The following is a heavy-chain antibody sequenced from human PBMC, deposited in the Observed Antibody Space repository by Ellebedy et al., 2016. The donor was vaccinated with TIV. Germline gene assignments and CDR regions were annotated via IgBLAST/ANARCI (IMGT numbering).Heavy chain of an antibody. Sequence: GESLKISXQASGFSFTTYWIAWVRQVPGKGLESMGIIYPADSDTRYSPSFQGQVTISADKSISTAYLQWSSLKASDTAMYYCASRYYYGSGSYNYWGQGTLVTVSS. J-gene: IGHJ4*02. CDR2: IYPADSDT. CDR3: ASRYYYGSGSYNY. V-gene: IGHV5-51*01. D-gene: IGHD3-10*01. CDR1: GFSFTTYW.